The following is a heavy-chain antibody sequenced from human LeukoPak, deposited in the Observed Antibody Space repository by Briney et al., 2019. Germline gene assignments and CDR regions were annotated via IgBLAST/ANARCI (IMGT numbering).Heavy chain of an antibody. CDR1: GYTFIGYY. Sequence: ASVKVSCKASGYTFIGYYMHWVRQAPGQRLEWMGWINPNSGDTKYAQKFQGRVTMTRVTSNSTAYMELNSLTSEDTAVYYCARLVAATPVDQWGQGTLVIVSS. D-gene: IGHD2-15*01. V-gene: IGHV1-2*02. CDR2: INPNSGDT. CDR3: ARLVAATPVDQ. J-gene: IGHJ4*02.